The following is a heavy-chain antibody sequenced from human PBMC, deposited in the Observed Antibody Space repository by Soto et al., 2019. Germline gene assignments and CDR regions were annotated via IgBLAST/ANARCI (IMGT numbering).Heavy chain of an antibody. V-gene: IGHV1-2*02. Sequence: ASVKVPCKASAYTFTCYYMHWVRQAPGQGLEWRGWINPNSGGTNYAQKFQGRVNMPRDTSISTAYMELRRLRSDDTAVYNSARSPRGATPMVKVPTFGYWGQGTLVTVSS. D-gene: IGHD5-18*01. CDR3: ARSPRGATPMVKVPTFGY. CDR2: INPNSGGT. CDR1: AYTFTCYY. J-gene: IGHJ4*02.